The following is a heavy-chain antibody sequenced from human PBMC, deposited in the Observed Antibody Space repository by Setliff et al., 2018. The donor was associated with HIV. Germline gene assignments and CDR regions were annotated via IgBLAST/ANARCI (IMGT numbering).Heavy chain of an antibody. CDR2: IYYNGNT. CDR3: AKRPGYGYPFHI. V-gene: IGHV4-39*01. CDR1: GGSISSTTYW. Sequence: SETLSLTCTVSGGSISSTTYWWGWIRQPPGKCLEWIGTIYYNGNTFYDPSLKSRVTISIDMSKNQFSLKLTSVAAADTAVYYCAKRPGYGYPFHIWGQGTMVTVSS. D-gene: IGHD5-18*01. J-gene: IGHJ3*02.